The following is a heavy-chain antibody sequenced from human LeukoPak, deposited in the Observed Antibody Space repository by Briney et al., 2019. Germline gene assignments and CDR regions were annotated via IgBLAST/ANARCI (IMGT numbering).Heavy chain of an antibody. CDR1: GGSIRSSNYY. D-gene: IGHD1-26*01. CDR3: ARHLDGSSYSDY. CDR2: IHHTGRS. J-gene: IGHJ4*02. V-gene: IGHV4-39*01. Sequence: SETLSLTCSVSGGSIRSSNYYWTWIRQPPGKGLEWIGNIHHTGRSFYKPSLKSRVTISVDTSKNQLSLKLSSVTAADTAVYYCARHLDGSSYSDYWGQGTLVTVSS.